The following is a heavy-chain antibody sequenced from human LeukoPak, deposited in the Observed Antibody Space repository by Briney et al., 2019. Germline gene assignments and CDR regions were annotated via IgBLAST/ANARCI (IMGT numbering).Heavy chain of an antibody. J-gene: IGHJ4*02. CDR3: AREFVAATFDY. D-gene: IGHD2-15*01. V-gene: IGHV3-21*01. CDR2: ISSSSSYI. CDR1: GFTFSSYS. Sequence: GGSLRLSCAASGFTFSSYSMNWVRQAPGKGLEWVSSISSSSSYIYYADSVKGRFTISRDNSKNTLYLQMNSLRAEDTAVYYCAREFVAATFDYWGQGTLVTVSS.